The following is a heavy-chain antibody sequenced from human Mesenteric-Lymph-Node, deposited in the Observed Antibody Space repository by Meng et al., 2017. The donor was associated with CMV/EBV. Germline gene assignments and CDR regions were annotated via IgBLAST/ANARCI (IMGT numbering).Heavy chain of an antibody. CDR2: IYYSGGT. J-gene: IGHJ5*02. CDR1: GDSISSSRYY. Sequence: SETLSLTCSVSGDSISSSRYYWGWIRQPPGKGLEWIGSIYYSGGTYYSPSLESRVTLSLQTSKNQFSLKLSSVTAADTAIYYCARGGTYGSGRSWFDPWGQGTLVTVSS. CDR3: ARGGTYGSGRSWFDP. V-gene: IGHV4-39*07. D-gene: IGHD3-10*01.